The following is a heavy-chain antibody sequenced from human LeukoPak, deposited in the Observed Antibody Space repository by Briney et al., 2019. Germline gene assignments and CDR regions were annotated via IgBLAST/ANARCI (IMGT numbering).Heavy chain of an antibody. V-gene: IGHV3-30*04. Sequence: GGSLRLSCAASGFTFSSYPMHWVRQAPGKGLEWVAVISYDGSDKYYADSVKGRFTISRDNSKNTLYLQMNSLRAEDTAVYYCAKDDFMAVAGINWFDPWGQGTLVTVSS. D-gene: IGHD6-19*01. J-gene: IGHJ5*02. CDR1: GFTFSSYP. CDR3: AKDDFMAVAGINWFDP. CDR2: ISYDGSDK.